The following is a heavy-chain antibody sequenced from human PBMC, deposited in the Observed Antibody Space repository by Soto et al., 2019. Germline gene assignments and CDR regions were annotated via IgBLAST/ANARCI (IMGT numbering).Heavy chain of an antibody. J-gene: IGHJ6*02. CDR1: GGSFGGYY. Sequence: RSLTCAVYGGSFGGYYWSWIRQPPGKGLEWIGEINHSGSTNYNPSLKSRVTISVDTSKNQFSLKLSSVTAADTAVYYCARDELVLNYYYYYGMDVWGQGTTVTVSS. CDR2: INHSGST. CDR3: ARDELVLNYYYYYGMDV. D-gene: IGHD6-13*01. V-gene: IGHV4-34*01.